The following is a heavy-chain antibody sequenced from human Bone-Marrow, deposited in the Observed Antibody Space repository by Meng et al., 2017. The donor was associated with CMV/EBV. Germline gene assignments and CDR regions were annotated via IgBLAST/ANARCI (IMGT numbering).Heavy chain of an antibody. Sequence: SETLSLTCTVSGGSISSYYWSWIRQPPGKGLEWIGYIYYSGSTNYNPSLKSRVTISVDTSKNQFSLKLTSVTAADTAVYYCVRDPELLVPAAATNYYYYGMDVWGQGTTVTVSS. CDR2: IYYSGST. D-gene: IGHD2-2*01. J-gene: IGHJ6*02. CDR3: VRDPELLVPAAATNYYYYGMDV. CDR1: GGSISSYY. V-gene: IGHV4-59*12.